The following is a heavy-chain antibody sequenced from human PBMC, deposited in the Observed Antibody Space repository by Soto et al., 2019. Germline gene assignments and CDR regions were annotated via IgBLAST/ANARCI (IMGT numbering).Heavy chain of an antibody. Sequence: PSETLSLTCSVSGASVSSGSFYWSWIRQPPGKGLEWIGFIYNNETFNYSPSLRSRVTLSVDTSKHQFSLKLSSVTAADTAVYYCARVPLRYSGSNNFDSWGQGALVTVSS. D-gene: IGHD6-13*01. V-gene: IGHV4-61*01. CDR3: ARVPLRYSGSNNFDS. CDR1: GASVSSGSFY. CDR2: IYNNETF. J-gene: IGHJ4*02.